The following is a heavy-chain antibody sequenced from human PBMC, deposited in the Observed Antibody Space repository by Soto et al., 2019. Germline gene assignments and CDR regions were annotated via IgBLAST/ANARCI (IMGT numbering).Heavy chain of an antibody. D-gene: IGHD3-3*01. CDR2: ISAYNGNT. CDR3: ARGLGVYYDFGGAFDI. CDR1: GYTFTSYG. V-gene: IGHV1-18*04. J-gene: IGHJ3*02. Sequence: ASVKVSCKASGYTFTSYGISWVRQAPGQGLEWMGWISAYNGNTNYAQKLQGRVTMTTDTSTSTAYMELRSLRSDDTAVYFCARGLGVYYDFGGAFDIWGQGTMVTVSS.